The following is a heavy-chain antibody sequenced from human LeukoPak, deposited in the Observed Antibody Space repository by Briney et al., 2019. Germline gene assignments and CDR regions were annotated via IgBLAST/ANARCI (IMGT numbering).Heavy chain of an antibody. D-gene: IGHD6-19*01. CDR1: GFTFSSHG. V-gene: IGHV3-23*01. CDR2: ITTGTRT. CDR3: VRDISWLGFDY. Sequence: WGSLRLSCVASGFTFSSHGMNWVRQAPGKGLEWVSGITTGTRTYYADSVKGRFAISRDNSKNTMYLQMNSLRAEDTAVYYCVRDISWLGFDYWGQGILVTVSS. J-gene: IGHJ4*02.